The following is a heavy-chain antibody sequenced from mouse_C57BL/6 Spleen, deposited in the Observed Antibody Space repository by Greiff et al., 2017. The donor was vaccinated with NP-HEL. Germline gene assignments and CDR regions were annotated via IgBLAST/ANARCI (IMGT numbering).Heavy chain of an antibody. D-gene: IGHD4-1*02. CDR1: GFSFNTYA. CDR2: IRSKSNNYAT. CDR3: VRRDPTGTFAY. V-gene: IGHV10-1*01. J-gene: IGHJ3*01. Sequence: EVKLVESGGGLVQPKGSLKLSCAASGFSFNTYAMNWVRQAPGKGLEWVARIRSKSNNYATYYADSVKDRFTISRDDSESMLYLQMNNLKTEDTAMYYCVRRDPTGTFAYWGQGTLVTVSA.